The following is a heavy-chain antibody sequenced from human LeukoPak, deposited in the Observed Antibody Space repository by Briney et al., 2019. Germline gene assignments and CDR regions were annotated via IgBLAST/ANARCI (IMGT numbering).Heavy chain of an antibody. D-gene: IGHD1-26*01. CDR2: IIPILGIA. Sequence: SVKVSCKASGGTFSSYAISWVRQAPAQGLEWMGRIIPILGIANYAQKFQGRVTITADKSTSTAYMELSSLRSEDTAVYYCARELGIVGASFDYWGQGTLVTVSS. CDR3: ARELGIVGASFDY. V-gene: IGHV1-69*04. J-gene: IGHJ4*02. CDR1: GGTFSSYA.